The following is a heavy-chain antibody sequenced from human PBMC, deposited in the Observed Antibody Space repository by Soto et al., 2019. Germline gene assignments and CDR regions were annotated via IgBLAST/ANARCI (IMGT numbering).Heavy chain of an antibody. CDR1: GGSISSYY. V-gene: IGHV4-59*01. CDR3: AREEGYSYASWFDP. J-gene: IGHJ5*02. D-gene: IGHD5-18*01. Sequence: SETLSLTCTVSGGSISSYYWSWIRQPPGKGLEWVGYIYYSGSTNYNPSLKSRVTISVHTSKNQFSLKLSSVTAADTAVYYCAREEGYSYASWFDPWGQGTLVTVSS. CDR2: IYYSGST.